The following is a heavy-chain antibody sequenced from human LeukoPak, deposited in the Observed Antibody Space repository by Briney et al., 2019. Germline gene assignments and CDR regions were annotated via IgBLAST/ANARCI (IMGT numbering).Heavy chain of an antibody. V-gene: IGHV5-51*01. CDR3: ARHSDWRFDY. CDR1: GYSFTSYW. D-gene: IGHD3-9*01. CDR2: IYPADSDT. Sequence: GEPLKISCKGSGYSFTSYWIAWVRQMPGKGLEWMGIIYPADSDTRYSPSFQGQVTISADKSISTAYLQWSSLKASDTAMYYCARHSDWRFDYWGQGTLVTVSS. J-gene: IGHJ4*02.